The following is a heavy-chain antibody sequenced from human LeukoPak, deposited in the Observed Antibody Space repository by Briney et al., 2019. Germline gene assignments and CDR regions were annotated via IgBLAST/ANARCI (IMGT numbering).Heavy chain of an antibody. D-gene: IGHD5-12*01. CDR1: GFTFSDYY. CDR2: ISSSGSTI. CDR3: AKGRGYELPLDN. J-gene: IGHJ4*02. Sequence: PGGSLRLSCAASGFTFSDYYMSWIRQAPGKGLEWVSYISSSGSTIYYADSVKGRFTISRDNAKDSLYLQMNSLRAEDTALYYCAKGRGYELPLDNWGQGTLVTVSS. V-gene: IGHV3-11*01.